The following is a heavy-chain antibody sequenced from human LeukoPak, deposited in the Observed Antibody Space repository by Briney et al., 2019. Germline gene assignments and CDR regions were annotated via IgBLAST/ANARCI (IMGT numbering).Heavy chain of an antibody. J-gene: IGHJ4*02. CDR3: ARLRYSSSSAGDY. Sequence: PSETLSLTCAVYGGSFSGYYWSWIRQPPGKGLEWIGSIYYSGSTYYNPSLKSRVTISVDTSKNQFSLKLSSVTAAGTAVYYCARLRYSSSSAGDYWGQGTLVTVSS. V-gene: IGHV4-34*01. CDR2: IYYSGST. CDR1: GGSFSGYY. D-gene: IGHD6-6*01.